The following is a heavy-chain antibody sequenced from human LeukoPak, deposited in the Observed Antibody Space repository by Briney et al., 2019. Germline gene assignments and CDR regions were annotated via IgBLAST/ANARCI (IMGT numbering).Heavy chain of an antibody. CDR1: GFTLSSYA. Sequence: PGGSLRLSYAASGFTLSSYAMSWVRQAPGKGLEWVSAISGSGGSTYYADSVKGRFTISRDNSKNTLYLQMNSLRAEDTAVYYCAKEAAPRGFGEPTENWFDPWGQGTLVTVSS. CDR2: ISGSGGST. D-gene: IGHD3-10*01. V-gene: IGHV3-23*01. J-gene: IGHJ5*02. CDR3: AKEAAPRGFGEPTENWFDP.